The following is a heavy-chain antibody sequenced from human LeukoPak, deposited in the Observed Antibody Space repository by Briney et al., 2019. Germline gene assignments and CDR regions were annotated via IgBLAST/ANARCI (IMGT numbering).Heavy chain of an antibody. CDR3: ARECLMVGVYDAFDI. Sequence: PEGSLRLSCAASGFTFSDYYMSWIRQAPGKGLEWVSYINRGSSTIYYADSVKGRFIISRDNAKNSLYLQMKSLRDEDTAVYYCARECLMVGVYDAFDIWGQGTMVTVSS. D-gene: IGHD1-26*01. CDR1: GFTFSDYY. V-gene: IGHV3-11*04. CDR2: INRGSSTI. J-gene: IGHJ3*02.